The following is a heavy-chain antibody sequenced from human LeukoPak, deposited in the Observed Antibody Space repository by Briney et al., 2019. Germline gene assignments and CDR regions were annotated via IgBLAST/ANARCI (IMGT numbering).Heavy chain of an antibody. CDR2: ISSSRVSI. J-gene: IGHJ3*01. CDR3: ARVEYSSSSNAFDV. V-gene: IGHV3-21*01. Sequence: GGSLRLSCAASGFTFSNYRMNWVRQAPGKGLEWVSSISSSRVSIYFADSVKGRFTISRDNAKNSLYLQMNSLRAEDTAVYFCARVEYSSSSNAFDVWGQGTMVTVSS. D-gene: IGHD6-6*01. CDR1: GFTFSNYR.